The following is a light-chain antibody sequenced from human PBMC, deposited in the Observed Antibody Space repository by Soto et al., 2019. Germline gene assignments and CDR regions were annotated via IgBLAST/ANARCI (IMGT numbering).Light chain of an antibody. CDR1: SSDVGGYKY. V-gene: IGLV2-14*01. CDR2: EVG. CDR3: SSYTSSNTLV. J-gene: IGLJ3*02. Sequence: QSALTQPASVSGSPGQSITISCTGTSSDVGGYKYVSWYQQHPGKAPKLIIYEVGNRPSGVSQRFSGSKSVNTASLTIFGLQAEDEADYYCSSYTSSNTLVFGGGTKLTVL.